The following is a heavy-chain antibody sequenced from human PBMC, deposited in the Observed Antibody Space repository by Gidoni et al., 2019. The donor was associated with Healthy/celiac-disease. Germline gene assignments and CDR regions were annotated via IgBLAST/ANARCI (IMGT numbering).Heavy chain of an antibody. CDR3: ARGASQWWGKLGVLDYYYYYGMDV. CDR1: GGSLSSYY. Sequence: QVQLQESGPGLVKPSETLSLTSTVSGGSLSSYYWSWIRQPPGKGLEWIGYIYYSGSTNYNPSLKSRVTISVDTSKNQFSLKLSSVTAADTAVYYCARGASQWWGKLGVLDYYYYYGMDVWGQGTTVTVSS. V-gene: IGHV4-59*01. CDR2: IYYSGST. J-gene: IGHJ6*02. D-gene: IGHD2-15*01.